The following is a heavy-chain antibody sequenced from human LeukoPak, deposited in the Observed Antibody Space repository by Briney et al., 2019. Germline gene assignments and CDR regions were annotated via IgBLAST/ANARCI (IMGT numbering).Heavy chain of an antibody. V-gene: IGHV3-30*04. CDR3: ARFRSSGYFFDY. CDR2: ISYDGSNK. CDR1: GFTFSSYA. D-gene: IGHD3-22*01. J-gene: IGHJ4*02. Sequence: GGSLRLSCAASGFTFSSYAMHWVRQAPGKGLEWVAVISYDGSNKYYADSVKSRFTISRDNSKNTLYLQMNSLRAEDTAVYYCARFRSSGYFFDYWGQGTLVTVSS.